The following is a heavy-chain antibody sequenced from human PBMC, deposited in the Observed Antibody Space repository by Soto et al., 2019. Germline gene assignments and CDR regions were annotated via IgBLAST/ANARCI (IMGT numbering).Heavy chain of an antibody. D-gene: IGHD5-18*01. CDR3: ARGRRGYGYGLFDY. J-gene: IGHJ4*02. V-gene: IGHV4-34*01. CDR1: GGSFSGYY. CDR2: INHSGST. Sequence: QVQLQQWGAGLLKPSETLSLTCAVYGGSFSGYYWSWIRQPPGKGLEWIGEINHSGSTNYNPSLKSRVTISVDTSKNQFSLKLSSVTAADTAVYYCARGRRGYGYGLFDYWGQGTLVTVSS.